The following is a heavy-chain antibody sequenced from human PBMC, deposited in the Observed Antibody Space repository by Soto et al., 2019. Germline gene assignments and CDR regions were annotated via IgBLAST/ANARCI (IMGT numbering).Heavy chain of an antibody. D-gene: IGHD3-10*01. J-gene: IGHJ6*02. V-gene: IGHV3-11*01. CDR2: ISGTGDTK. CDR1: GLFFSDYY. Sequence: LRLSCAASGLFFSDYYLSWIRQAPGKALECVAYISGTGDTKYYADSVTGRFTISRDNPKNSLYLQMNSLRPEDAAVYYCAIGGGQIYYKGLDVWGQGTTVTVSS. CDR3: AIGGGQIYYKGLDV.